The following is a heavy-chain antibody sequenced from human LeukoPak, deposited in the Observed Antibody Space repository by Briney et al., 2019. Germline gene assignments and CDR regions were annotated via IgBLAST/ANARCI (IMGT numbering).Heavy chain of an antibody. J-gene: IGHJ4*02. CDR3: AKDRGYYDSSGYYLSDY. D-gene: IGHD3-22*01. Sequence: GGSLRLSCAASGFTFSSYAMSWVRQAPGKGLEWVSAISGSGGSTYYADSVEGRFNISRDNSKNTLYLQMNSLRAEDTAVYYCAKDRGYYDSSGYYLSDYWGQGTLVTVSS. CDR2: ISGSGGST. V-gene: IGHV3-23*01. CDR1: GFTFSSYA.